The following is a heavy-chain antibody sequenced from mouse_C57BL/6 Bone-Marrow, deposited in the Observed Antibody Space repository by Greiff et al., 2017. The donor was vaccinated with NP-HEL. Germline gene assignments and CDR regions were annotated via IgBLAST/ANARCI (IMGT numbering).Heavy chain of an antibody. J-gene: IGHJ1*03. CDR1: GYTFTSYW. CDR3: ARSPANWGYFDV. Sequence: QVQLQQPGAELVMPGASVKLSCKASGYTFTSYWMHWVKQRPGQGLEWIGEIDPSDSYTNYKQKFKGKSTLTVDKSSSTAYMQLSSLTSEDSAVYYCARSPANWGYFDVWGTGTTVTVSS. V-gene: IGHV1-69*01. D-gene: IGHD4-1*01. CDR2: IDPSDSYT.